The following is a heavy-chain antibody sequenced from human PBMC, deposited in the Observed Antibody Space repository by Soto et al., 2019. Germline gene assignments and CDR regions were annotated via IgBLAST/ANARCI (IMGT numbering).Heavy chain of an antibody. CDR2: ISDSGATT. Sequence: SLRLSCAASGFPFGENAMIWVRQAPGKGLEWVSGISDSGATTYYADSVRGRFTISRDNSKNTLYLQMKSLRAEDSASYYCAKEDTSSGSLDYWGQGALVTSPQ. CDR3: AKEDTSSGSLDY. J-gene: IGHJ4*02. V-gene: IGHV3-23*01. CDR1: GFPFGENA. D-gene: IGHD6-19*01.